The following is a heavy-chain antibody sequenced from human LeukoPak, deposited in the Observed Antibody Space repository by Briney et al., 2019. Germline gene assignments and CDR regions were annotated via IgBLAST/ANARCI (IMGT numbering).Heavy chain of an antibody. CDR1: EFTFSSYS. CDR2: ITNSGNSK. Sequence: PGGSLRLSCAASEFTFSSYSMNWVRQAPGKGLEWVSYITNSGNSKSYADSVKGRFTISRDNAKNSLYLQMNSLRVEDTAVYYCARLGLEVGGPNWFDPWGQGTLVTVSS. CDR3: ARLGLEVGGPNWFDP. V-gene: IGHV3-48*04. J-gene: IGHJ5*02. D-gene: IGHD1-1*01.